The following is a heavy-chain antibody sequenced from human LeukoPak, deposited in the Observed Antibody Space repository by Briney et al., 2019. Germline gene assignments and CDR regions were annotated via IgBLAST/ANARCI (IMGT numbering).Heavy chain of an antibody. D-gene: IGHD3-22*01. J-gene: IGHJ4*02. Sequence: PSETLSLTCTVSGGSISSYYWSWIRQPPGKGLKWIGYIYYSGSTNYNPSLKSRVTISVDTSKNQFSLKLSSVTAADTAVYYCARSYYDSSGTPDYWGQGTLVTVSS. V-gene: IGHV4-59*01. CDR3: ARSYYDSSGTPDY. CDR2: IYYSGST. CDR1: GGSISSYY.